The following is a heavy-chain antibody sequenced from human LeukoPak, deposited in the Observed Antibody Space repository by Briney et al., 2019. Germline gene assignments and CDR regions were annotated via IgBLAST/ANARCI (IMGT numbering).Heavy chain of an antibody. CDR3: ARDDTAVAGTELDY. CDR2: ISSSSTNI. V-gene: IGHV3-21*01. D-gene: IGHD6-19*01. Sequence: SGGSLRLSCAASGFTFSSFAYAMNWVRQAPGKGLEWVSYISSSSTNIYYTDSVKGRFTISRDNAKNSLYLQMNSLRAEDTAVYYCARDDTAVAGTELDYWGQGTLVTVSS. CDR1: GFTFSSFAYA. J-gene: IGHJ4*02.